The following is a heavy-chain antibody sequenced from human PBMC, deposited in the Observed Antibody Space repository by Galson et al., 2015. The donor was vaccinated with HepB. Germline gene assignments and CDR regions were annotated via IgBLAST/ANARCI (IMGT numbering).Heavy chain of an antibody. CDR3: ARELPHTFTFDF. V-gene: IGHV1-46*01. D-gene: IGHD3-10*01. CDR2: INPTSGNT. Sequence: SVKVSCKASGYTFTTYYMYWVRLAPGQGLEYMGMINPTSGNTAYAQTFQGRLTLTRDTSTNTVYMELNSLRSEDAAVYYCARELPHTFTFDFWGQGTLVTVSS. CDR1: GYTFTTYY. J-gene: IGHJ4*02.